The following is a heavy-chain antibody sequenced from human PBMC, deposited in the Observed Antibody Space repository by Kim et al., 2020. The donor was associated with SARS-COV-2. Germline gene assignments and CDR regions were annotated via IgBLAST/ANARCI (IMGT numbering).Heavy chain of an antibody. CDR1: GFTFDDYA. D-gene: IGHD1-26*01. Sequence: GGSLRLSCAASGFTFDDYAMHWVRQAPGKGLEWVSGISWNSGSIGYADSVKGRFTISRDNAKNSLYLQMNSLRAEDTALYYCAKVGRVGATPTYYFDYWGQGTLVTVSS. J-gene: IGHJ4*02. CDR3: AKVGRVGATPTYYFDY. V-gene: IGHV3-9*01. CDR2: ISWNSGSI.